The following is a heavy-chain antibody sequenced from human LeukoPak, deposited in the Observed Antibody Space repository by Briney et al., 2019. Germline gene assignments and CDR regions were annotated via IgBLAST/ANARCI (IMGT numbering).Heavy chain of an antibody. CDR2: ISWNSGSI. V-gene: IGHV3-9*01. D-gene: IGHD4-11*01. CDR3: ARDPPGYSNYQPFDY. CDR1: GFTFDDYA. J-gene: IGHJ4*02. Sequence: PGGSLRLSCAASGFTFDDYAMHWVRQAPGKGLEWVSGISWNSGSIGYADSVKGRFTISRDNAKNSLYLQMNSLRAEDTAVYYCARDPPGYSNYQPFDYWGQGTLVTVSS.